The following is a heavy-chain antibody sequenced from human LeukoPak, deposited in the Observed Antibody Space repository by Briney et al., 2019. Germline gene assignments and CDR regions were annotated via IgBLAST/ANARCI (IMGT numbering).Heavy chain of an antibody. Sequence: ASVKVSCKASGYTFTGYYMHWVRQAPGQGLEWMGWINPNSGGTNYAQKFQGRVTMNRDTSISTAYMELSRLRSDDTAVYYCARVPGKYYYGSGSKYYYYYGMDVWGQGATVTVSS. V-gene: IGHV1-2*02. CDR1: GYTFTGYY. D-gene: IGHD3-10*01. CDR2: INPNSGGT. J-gene: IGHJ6*02. CDR3: ARVPGKYYYGSGSKYYYYYGMDV.